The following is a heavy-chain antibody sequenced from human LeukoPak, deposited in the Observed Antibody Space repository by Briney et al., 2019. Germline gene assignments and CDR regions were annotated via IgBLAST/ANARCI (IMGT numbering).Heavy chain of an antibody. J-gene: IGHJ4*02. CDR3: ARAKDGEELDY. Sequence: GGPLRLSCAAPGFTFSSYWMHWVRQAPGKGLVWVSRINSDGSSTSYADSVKGRFTISRDNAKNTLYLQMNSLRAEDTAVYYCARAKDGEELDYWGQGTLVTVSS. CDR1: GFTFSSYW. CDR2: INSDGSST. D-gene: IGHD3-10*01. V-gene: IGHV3-74*01.